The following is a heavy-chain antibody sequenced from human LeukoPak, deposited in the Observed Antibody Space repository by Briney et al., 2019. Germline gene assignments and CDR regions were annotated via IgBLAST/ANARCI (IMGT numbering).Heavy chain of an antibody. Sequence: GSLRLSCAASGFTFSSYAMSWVRQAPGKGLEWVSAISGSGGSTYYADSVKGRFTISRDNSKNTLYLQMNSLRAEDTAVYYCAKRSEGYCSSTSCPLFDYWGQGTLVTVSS. J-gene: IGHJ4*02. D-gene: IGHD2-2*01. CDR2: ISGSGGST. CDR1: GFTFSSYA. CDR3: AKRSEGYCSSTSCPLFDY. V-gene: IGHV3-23*01.